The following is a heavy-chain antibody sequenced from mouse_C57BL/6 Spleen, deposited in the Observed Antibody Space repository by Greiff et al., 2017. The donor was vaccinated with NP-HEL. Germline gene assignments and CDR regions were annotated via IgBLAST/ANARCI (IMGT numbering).Heavy chain of an antibody. D-gene: IGHD1-1*01. CDR1: GFTFSDYG. CDR3: ARKSDYYGSSYGGFFDY. CDR2: ISSGSSTI. V-gene: IGHV5-17*01. J-gene: IGHJ2*01. Sequence: EVQRVESGGGLVKPGGSLKLSCAASGFTFSDYGMHWVRQAPEKGLEWVAYISSGSSTIYYADTVKGRFTISRDNAKNTLFLQMTSLRSEDTAMYYCARKSDYYGSSYGGFFDYWGQGTTLTVSS.